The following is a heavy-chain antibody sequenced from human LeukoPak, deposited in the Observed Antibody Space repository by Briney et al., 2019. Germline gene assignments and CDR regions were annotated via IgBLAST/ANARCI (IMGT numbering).Heavy chain of an antibody. V-gene: IGHV3-53*01. D-gene: IGHD6-19*01. CDR2: IYAGGST. Sequence: QPGGYLRLSRAASGFTVSSDYMSWVRQAPGKGLEWVSLIYAGGSTYYADSVKGRFTISRDNSKNTLYLQMNSLRAEDTAVYYCAKIPLAVAGPVGAFDIWGQGTMVTVSS. J-gene: IGHJ3*02. CDR1: GFTVSSDY. CDR3: AKIPLAVAGPVGAFDI.